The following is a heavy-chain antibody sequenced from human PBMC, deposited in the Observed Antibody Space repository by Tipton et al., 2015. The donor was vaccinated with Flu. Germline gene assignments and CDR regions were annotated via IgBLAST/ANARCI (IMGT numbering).Heavy chain of an antibody. CDR2: IYYSGSS. CDR1: RGSISSGGAY. D-gene: IGHD3-22*01. V-gene: IGHV4-31*03. CDR3: ARSPRTYHYDATGYPDY. J-gene: IGHJ4*02. Sequence: TLSLTCTVSRGSISSGGAYWSWIRQHPGKGLEWIGCIYYSGSSYYNPSLKSRVIISVDTSKNQFSLKLNSMTAADTAVYYCARSPRTYHYDATGYPDYWGQGSLVTVSS.